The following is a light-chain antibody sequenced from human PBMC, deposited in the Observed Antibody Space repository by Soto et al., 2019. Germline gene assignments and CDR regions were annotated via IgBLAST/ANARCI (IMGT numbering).Light chain of an antibody. V-gene: IGKV3-20*01. CDR2: GES. J-gene: IGKJ1*01. CDR1: QRVRSSY. Sequence: EIVLTQSPGTLSLSPGERATLSCRASQRVRSSYLARYQQKPGQAPRLLIYGESSKATGIPKRFSDRGYEIDFSLTIIRLEPEDCAVYYCQQYGSPRTFGQGTKVDIK. CDR3: QQYGSPRT.